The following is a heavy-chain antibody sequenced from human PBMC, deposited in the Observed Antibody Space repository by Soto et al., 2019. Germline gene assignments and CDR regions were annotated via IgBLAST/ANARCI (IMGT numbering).Heavy chain of an antibody. D-gene: IGHD3-10*01. J-gene: IGHJ6*02. CDR3: AGGGVRGVVTRPRAYSGLDF. CDR1: GGYFSGYY. V-gene: IGHV4-34*01. CDR2: INHSGST. Sequence: PSETLSLTCADYGGYFSGYYWSWIRQPPGKGLEWIGEINHSGSTNYNPSLKSRVTISVDTSKNQFSLKLSSVTAADTAVYYCAGGGVRGVVTRPRAYSGLDFWGQGTTVTGSS.